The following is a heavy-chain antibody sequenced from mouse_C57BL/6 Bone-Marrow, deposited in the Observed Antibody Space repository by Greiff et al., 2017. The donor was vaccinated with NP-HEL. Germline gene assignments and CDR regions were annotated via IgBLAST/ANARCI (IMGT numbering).Heavy chain of an antibody. V-gene: IGHV1-18*01. CDR3: ARGYYYGSREAWFAY. J-gene: IGHJ3*01. D-gene: IGHD1-1*01. Sequence: VQLQQSGPELVKPGASVKIPCKASGYTFTDYNMDWVKQSHGKSLEWIGDINPNNGGTIYNQKFKGKATLTVDKSSSTAYMELRSLTSEDTAVYYCARGYYYGSREAWFAYWGQGTLVTVSA. CDR2: INPNNGGT. CDR1: GYTFTDYN.